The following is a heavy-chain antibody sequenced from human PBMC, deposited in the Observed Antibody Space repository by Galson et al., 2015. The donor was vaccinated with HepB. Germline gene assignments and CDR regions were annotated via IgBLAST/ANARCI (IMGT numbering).Heavy chain of an antibody. CDR2: ISYDGSNK. CDR3: AKGLYSSSWHPDY. J-gene: IGHJ4*02. D-gene: IGHD6-13*01. CDR1: GFTFSSYG. V-gene: IGHV3-30*18. Sequence: LRLSCAASGFTFSSYGMHWVRQAPGKGLEWVAVISYDGSNKYYADSVKGRFTISRDNSKNTLYLQMNSLRAEDTAVYYCAKGLYSSSWHPDYWGQGTLVTVSS.